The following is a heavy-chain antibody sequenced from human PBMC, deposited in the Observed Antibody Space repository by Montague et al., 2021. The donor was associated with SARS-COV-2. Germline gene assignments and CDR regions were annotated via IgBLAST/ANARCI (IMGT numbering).Heavy chain of an antibody. CDR3: ARQDAWAYCGDECYRGWFDS. V-gene: IGHV4-59*01. Sequence: SETLFLTCTVSFGSISTYYWSWIRQPPGKGLEWIGFIFYNGSTKXXPSLKRRVSISLDTSKNQFSLKLSSVTAADTAVYYCARQDAWAYCGDECYRGWFDSWGQGTLVTVSS. J-gene: IGHJ5*01. D-gene: IGHD2-21*01. CDR2: IFYNGST. CDR1: FGSISTYY.